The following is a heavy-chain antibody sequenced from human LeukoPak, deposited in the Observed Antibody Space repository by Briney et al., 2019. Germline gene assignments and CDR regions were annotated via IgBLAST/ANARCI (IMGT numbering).Heavy chain of an antibody. D-gene: IGHD6-19*01. CDR2: ISWNSGSI. J-gene: IGHJ4*02. CDR1: GFTFDDYA. V-gene: IGHV3-9*03. Sequence: GGSLRLSCAASGFTFDDYAMHWVRQAPGKGLEWVSGISWNSGSIGYADSVNGRFTISRDNAKNSLYLQMNSLRAEDMAFYYCAKGGYSSGWFDYWGQGTLVTVSS. CDR3: AKGGYSSGWFDY.